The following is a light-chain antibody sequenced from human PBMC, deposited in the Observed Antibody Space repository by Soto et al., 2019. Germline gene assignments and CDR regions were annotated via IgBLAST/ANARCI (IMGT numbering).Light chain of an antibody. CDR3: SSYTSSSDLDV. CDR2: DVS. J-gene: IGLJ1*01. V-gene: IGLV2-14*01. CDR1: RSDVGGYNY. Sequence: HSALTQPASVSGSPGQSITISCTGTRSDVGGYNYVSWYQQHPGKAPKLMIYDVSNRPSGVSNRFSGSKSGNTASLTISGLQAEDEADYYCSSYTSSSDLDVFGTGTKLTVL.